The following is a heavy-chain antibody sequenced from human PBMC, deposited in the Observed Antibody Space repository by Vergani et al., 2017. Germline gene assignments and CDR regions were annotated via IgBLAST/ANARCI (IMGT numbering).Heavy chain of an antibody. Sequence: QVQLQESGPGLVKPSETLSLTCTVSGYSISSGYYWGWIRQPPGKGLEWIGSIYHSGSTSYNPSLKSRVTISVDTSKNQFSLKLSSVTAADTAVYYCARGSYGDYVGYWGQGTLVTVSS. V-gene: IGHV4-38-2*02. D-gene: IGHD4-17*01. J-gene: IGHJ4*02. CDR1: GYSISSGYY. CDR3: ARGSYGDYVGY. CDR2: IYHSGST.